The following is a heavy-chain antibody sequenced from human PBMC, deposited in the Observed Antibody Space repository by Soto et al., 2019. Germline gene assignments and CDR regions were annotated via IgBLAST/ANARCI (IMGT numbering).Heavy chain of an antibody. CDR2: INAANGNT. V-gene: IGHV1-3*01. CDR3: ARAPSGSYWSWFDP. CDR1: GYTFTGYT. Sequence: ASVKVSCKASGYTFTGYTIHWVRQAPGQRLEWMGLINAANGNTKNSQKLQGRVTTTRDTSANTAFMEVSSLRFEDTAVYYCARAPSGSYWSWFDPWGQGTLVTVSS. J-gene: IGHJ5*02. D-gene: IGHD1-26*01.